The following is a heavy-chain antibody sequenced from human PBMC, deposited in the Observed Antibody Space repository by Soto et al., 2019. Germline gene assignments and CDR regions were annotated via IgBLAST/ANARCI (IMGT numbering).Heavy chain of an antibody. J-gene: IGHJ4*02. CDR3: AKVVKWGEMTSIQYFDS. D-gene: IGHD3-16*01. CDR1: GFTFSISS. Sequence: PGGSLRLSCAASGFTFSISSMNWVRQAPVKGLEFVSSISGTGDYISYADSVKGRFTISRYNAKNSLFLQMNSLRPEYTALYYCAKVVKWGEMTSIQYFDSWGQGTQVTVSS. V-gene: IGHV3-21*04. CDR2: ISGTGDYI.